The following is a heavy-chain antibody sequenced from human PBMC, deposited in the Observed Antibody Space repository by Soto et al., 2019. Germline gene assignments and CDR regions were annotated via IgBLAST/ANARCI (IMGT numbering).Heavy chain of an antibody. D-gene: IGHD1-26*01. V-gene: IGHV6-1*01. CDR1: GDSVSSKSAA. CDR3: TRALSGSYDS. CDR2: TYYRSKWST. Sequence: SQTLSLTCAISGDSVSSKSAAWNWIRQSPSRGLEWLGRTYYRSKWSTDYAVSVKSRITINPDTSKNQFFLQLNSVTPEDTAVYYCTRALSGSYDSWGQGTLVTVSS. J-gene: IGHJ5*01.